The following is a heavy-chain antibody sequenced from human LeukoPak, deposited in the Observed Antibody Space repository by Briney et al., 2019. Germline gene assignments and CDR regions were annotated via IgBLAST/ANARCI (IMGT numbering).Heavy chain of an antibody. Sequence: PGGSLRLSCAASGFTFEIYCMRWVRQAPEKGLEWVANISKDGSEKNYVDSVKGRFTISRDNAKNSLYLQMNSLSADDTTLYCGRRHWEGVESYAFDIWGQGTMVTVSS. CDR2: ISKDGSEK. D-gene: IGHD1-26*01. CDR3: RRHWEGVESYAFDI. J-gene: IGHJ3*02. V-gene: IGHV3-7*04. CDR1: GFTFEIYC.